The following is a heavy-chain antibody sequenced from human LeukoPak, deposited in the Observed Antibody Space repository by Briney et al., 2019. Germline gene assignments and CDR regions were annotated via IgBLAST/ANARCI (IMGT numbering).Heavy chain of an antibody. V-gene: IGHV3-23*01. CDR2: ISASDGST. D-gene: IGHD2-15*01. CDR1: GFTFSNYA. Sequence: GGSLRLSCAASGFTFSNYAMTWVRQAPGKGLEWVSTISASDGSTYYADSVKGRFTTSRDNSKSTLFLQMNSLRAEDTAIYYCAKDRITIQGDAFDFWGQGTMVTVSS. J-gene: IGHJ3*01. CDR3: AKDRITIQGDAFDF.